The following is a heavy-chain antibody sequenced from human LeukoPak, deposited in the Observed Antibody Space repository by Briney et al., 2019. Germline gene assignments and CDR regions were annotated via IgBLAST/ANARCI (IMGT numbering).Heavy chain of an antibody. CDR2: ISYDGSNK. V-gene: IGHV3-30-3*02. CDR3: AKSEGIQLWLAGDFDY. J-gene: IGHJ4*02. Sequence: GGSLRLSCAASGFTFSSYAMHWVRQAPGKGLEWVAVISYDGSNKYYADSVKGRFTISRDNSKNTLYLQMNSLRAEDTAVYYCAKSEGIQLWLAGDFDYWGQGTLVTVSS. CDR1: GFTFSSYA. D-gene: IGHD5-18*01.